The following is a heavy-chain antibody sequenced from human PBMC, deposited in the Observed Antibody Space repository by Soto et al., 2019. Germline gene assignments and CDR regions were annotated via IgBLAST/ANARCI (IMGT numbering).Heavy chain of an antibody. CDR1: GFTFTSYA. D-gene: IGHD4-17*01. Sequence: EVQLLESGGGLVQPGGSLRLSCQASGFTFTSYAMSWVRQAQGKGLEWVSAISGSGGSTYYADSVKGRFTISRDNSKNTLYLQMNSLRAEDTAVYYCAKDRGQYGDYVFGYWGQGTLVTVSS. J-gene: IGHJ4*02. V-gene: IGHV3-23*01. CDR3: AKDRGQYGDYVFGY. CDR2: ISGSGGST.